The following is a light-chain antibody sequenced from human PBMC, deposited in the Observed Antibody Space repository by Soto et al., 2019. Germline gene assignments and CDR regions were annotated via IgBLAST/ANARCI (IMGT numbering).Light chain of an antibody. V-gene: IGKV3-11*01. CDR2: DAS. Sequence: EIVLTQSTATLSLSPGERVTLSCRASQNVSTYLAWYQQKPDQAPRLLIYDASDRATGIPARFSGSGSGTDFTLTISSPEPEDSAVYYCQQRTNWLTFGPGTKVDIK. J-gene: IGKJ3*01. CDR1: QNVSTY. CDR3: QQRTNWLT.